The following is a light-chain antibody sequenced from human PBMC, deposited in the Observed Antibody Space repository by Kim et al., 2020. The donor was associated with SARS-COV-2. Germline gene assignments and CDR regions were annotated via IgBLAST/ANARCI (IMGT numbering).Light chain of an antibody. J-gene: IGKJ4*01. CDR3: LQYNNWPPLT. Sequence: SPGDRATLSCRASQSVTTNLAWYQQKPGRAPRLLVYGASTRANGVPARFSGSGSGTEFTLTISSLQSEDFAIYYCLQYNNWPPLTFGGGTKVDIK. V-gene: IGKV3-15*01. CDR2: GAS. CDR1: QSVTTN.